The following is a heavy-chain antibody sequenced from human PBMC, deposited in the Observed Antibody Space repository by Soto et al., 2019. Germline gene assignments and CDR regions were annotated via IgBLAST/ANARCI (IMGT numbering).Heavy chain of an antibody. CDR1: GFTFDDYA. CDR2: ISWNSGSI. J-gene: IGHJ6*01. CDR3: AKDFDHIYGLDV. V-gene: IGHV3-9*01. Sequence: EVQLVESGGGLVQPGRSLRLTCVTSGFTFDDYAMHWVRQAPGKGLEWLSAISWNSGSIGYADSVKGRFTISRDNAKDSLYLQMNSLRGDDTALYYCAKDFDHIYGLDVW.